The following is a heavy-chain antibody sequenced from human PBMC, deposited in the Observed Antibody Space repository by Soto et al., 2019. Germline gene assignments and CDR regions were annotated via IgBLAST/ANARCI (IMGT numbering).Heavy chain of an antibody. Sequence: EVQLVESGGGLVRPGESLRLSCAASGFTFTSAWINWVRQAPGKGLEWAGRIKSKTDGGTVDYGAPVKGRFTISRDESKSTAYLQMNSLKNEDTAVYYCTTAERGGSYYSDYWGQGTLVTVSS. V-gene: IGHV3-15*07. CDR1: GFTFTSAW. D-gene: IGHD1-26*01. CDR2: IKSKTDGGTV. J-gene: IGHJ4*02. CDR3: TTAERGGSYYSDY.